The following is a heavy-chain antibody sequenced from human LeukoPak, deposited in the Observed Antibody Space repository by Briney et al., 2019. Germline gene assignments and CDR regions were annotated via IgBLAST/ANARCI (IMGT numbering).Heavy chain of an antibody. CDR2: IIPIFGTA. D-gene: IGHD5-18*01. CDR1: GGTFSSYA. V-gene: IGHV1-69*13. Sequence: SVKVSCKASGGTFSSYAISWVRQAPGQGLEWMGGIIPIFGTANYAQKFQGRVTITADESTSTAYMELSSLRSEDTAVYYCASAVDTGHSRTKYYFDYWGQGTLVTVSS. CDR3: ASAVDTGHSRTKYYFDY. J-gene: IGHJ4*02.